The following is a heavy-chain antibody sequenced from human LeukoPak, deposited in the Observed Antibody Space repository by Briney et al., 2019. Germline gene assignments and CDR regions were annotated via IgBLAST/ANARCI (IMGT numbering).Heavy chain of an antibody. V-gene: IGHV3-48*01. CDR2: ISSDSSTI. CDR3: AKGYCSSSSCYYFDY. CDR1: GFTFNSYN. D-gene: IGHD2-2*01. Sequence: GGSLRLSCAASGFTFNSYNMNWVRQAPGKGLEWVSYISSDSSTIFYPDSVKGRFTISRDNFKNTLYLQMNSLRAEDTAVYYCAKGYCSSSSCYYFDYWGQGTLVTVSS. J-gene: IGHJ4*02.